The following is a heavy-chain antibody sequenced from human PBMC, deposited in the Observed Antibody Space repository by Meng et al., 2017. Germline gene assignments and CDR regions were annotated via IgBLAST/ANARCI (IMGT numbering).Heavy chain of an antibody. CDR1: GFTFSDYY. D-gene: IGHD6-19*01. Sequence: GESLKISCAASGFTFSDYYMSWIRQAPGKGLEWVSYISSSGSTLYYADSVKGRFTISRDNAKNSLYLQMNSLRAEDTAVYYCARDSSGWYPGDYWGQGTLVTVSS. J-gene: IGHJ4*02. CDR3: ARDSSGWYPGDY. CDR2: ISSSGSTL. V-gene: IGHV3-11*04.